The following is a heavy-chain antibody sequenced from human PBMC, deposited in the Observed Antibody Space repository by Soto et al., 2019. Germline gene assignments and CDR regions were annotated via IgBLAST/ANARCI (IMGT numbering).Heavy chain of an antibody. CDR2: INPNSGGT. V-gene: IGHV1-2*04. D-gene: IGHD5-12*01. CDR1: GYTFTGYY. Sequence: ASVKVSCKASGYTFTGYYMHWVRQAPGQGLEWMGWINPNSGGTNYAQKFQGWVTMTRDTSISTAYMELSRLRSDDTAVYYCARGGGYDSTAGAFDIWGQGTMVTVSS. J-gene: IGHJ3*02. CDR3: ARGGGYDSTAGAFDI.